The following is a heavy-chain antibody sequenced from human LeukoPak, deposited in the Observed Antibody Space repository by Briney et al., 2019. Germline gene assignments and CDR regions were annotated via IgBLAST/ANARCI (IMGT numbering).Heavy chain of an antibody. CDR3: ARVGYGGGFFAY. Sequence: GGSLRLSCAASGFTFSSYSMNWVRRAPGKGLDWVPSISSTSSDIFYADSVKGRFTVSRDNAKNSLSLQMNSLRVEDTAVYYCARVGYGGGFFAYWGRGTLVTVSS. CDR1: GFTFSSYS. V-gene: IGHV3-21*01. D-gene: IGHD4-23*01. J-gene: IGHJ4*02. CDR2: ISSTSSDI.